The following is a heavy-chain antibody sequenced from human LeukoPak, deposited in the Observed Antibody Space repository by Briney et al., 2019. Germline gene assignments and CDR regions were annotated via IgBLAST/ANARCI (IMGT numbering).Heavy chain of an antibody. Sequence: SGTLSLTCAVSGGSISSSNWWSWVRQPPGKGLEWIGEIYHSGSTNYNPSLKSRVTISVDKSKNQFSLKLSSVTAADTAVYYGARGYSSSGYPGMYSFNYWAKETRVTVPS. CDR3: ARGYSSSGYPGMYSFNY. CDR2: IYHSGST. V-gene: IGHV4-4*02. D-gene: IGHD6-13*01. CDR1: GGSISSSNW. J-gene: IGHJ4*02.